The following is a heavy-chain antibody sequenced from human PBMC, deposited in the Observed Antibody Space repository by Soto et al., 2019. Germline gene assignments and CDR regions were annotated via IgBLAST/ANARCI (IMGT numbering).Heavy chain of an antibody. CDR3: ARVDYGDYTCFDP. V-gene: IGHV4-61*01. Sequence: QVQLQESGPGLVKPSDTLSLTCSVSGGSVSSHLYYWGWIRQPPGNGLEWIANVYYNGSTNYNPSLKSRVTISLDTSKNPCSLKLSSVTAADTAVYYCARVDYGDYTCFDPWGQGTPVTVSS. J-gene: IGHJ5*02. D-gene: IGHD4-17*01. CDR2: VYYNGST. CDR1: GGSVSSHLYY.